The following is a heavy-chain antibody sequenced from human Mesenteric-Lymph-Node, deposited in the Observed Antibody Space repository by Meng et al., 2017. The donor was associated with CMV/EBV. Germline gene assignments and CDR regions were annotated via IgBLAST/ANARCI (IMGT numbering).Heavy chain of an antibody. J-gene: IGHJ6*02. CDR1: GLTFSDCT. V-gene: IGHV3-23*03. D-gene: IGHD3-3*01. Sequence: GGSLRLSCAASGLTFSDCTMNWVRQAPGKGLEWVSVLYGDDGSTFYADSVRGRFTVSRDDSKNTLYLQMNSLRAEDTAVYYCAKDLVRFLEYDYYYGMDVWGQGTTVTVSS. CDR2: LYGDDGST. CDR3: AKDLVRFLEYDYYYGMDV.